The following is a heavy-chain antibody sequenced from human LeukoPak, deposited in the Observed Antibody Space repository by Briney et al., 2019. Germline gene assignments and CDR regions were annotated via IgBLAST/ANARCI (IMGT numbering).Heavy chain of an antibody. CDR3: ARGIAGEWLPI. J-gene: IGHJ4*02. CDR1: GNSISNYY. Sequence: SETLSLTCTVSGNSISNYYWSWIRQPPGKGLEWIGYLYFSGSTNYNPSLKSRVTISVDTPKNQFSLKLSSVTAADTAMYYCARGIAGEWLPIWGQGTLVTVS. V-gene: IGHV4-59*01. CDR2: LYFSGST. D-gene: IGHD3-3*01.